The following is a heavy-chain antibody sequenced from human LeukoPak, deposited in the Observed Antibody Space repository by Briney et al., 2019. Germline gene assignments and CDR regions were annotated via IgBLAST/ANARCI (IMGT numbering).Heavy chain of an antibody. D-gene: IGHD4-17*01. CDR3: ARVGTVTNFDY. Sequence: GGSLRLSCAASGFSVSSNYMSWVRQAPGKGLEWVAVISFDGSNEYYADSVKGRFTISRDNSKNTLSLQMNSLRPENTAVYYCARVGTVTNFDYWGQGTLVTVSS. CDR1: GFSVSSNY. J-gene: IGHJ4*02. V-gene: IGHV3-30*03. CDR2: ISFDGSNE.